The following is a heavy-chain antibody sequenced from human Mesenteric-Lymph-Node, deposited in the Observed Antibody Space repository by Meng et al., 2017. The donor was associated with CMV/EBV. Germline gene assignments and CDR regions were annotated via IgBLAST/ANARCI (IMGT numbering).Heavy chain of an antibody. J-gene: IGHJ6*02. V-gene: IGHV3-7*01. CDR3: ARGSSSSLEYYYYYGMDV. D-gene: IGHD6-13*01. CDR1: GFIFSDRY. Sequence: GESLKISCAASGFIFSDRYMDWVRQAPGKGLEWVANIKQDGSEKYYVDSVKGRFTISRDNAKNSLYLQMNSLRAEDTAVYYCARGSSSSLEYYYYYGMDVWGQGTTVTVSS. CDR2: IKQDGSEK.